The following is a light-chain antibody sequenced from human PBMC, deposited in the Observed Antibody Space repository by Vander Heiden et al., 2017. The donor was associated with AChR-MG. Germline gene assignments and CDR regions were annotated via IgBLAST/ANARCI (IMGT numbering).Light chain of an antibody. V-gene: IGKV1-39*01. J-gene: IGKJ5*01. Sequence: DIQRTQSPSSLSASVGDRVTITCRASQSISSYLNWYQQKPGKAPKLLIYAASSLQSGVPSRFSGSGSGTDFTLTISSLQPEDFATYYCQQSDSTPSTFGQGTRLEIK. CDR3: QQSDSTPST. CDR2: AAS. CDR1: QSISSY.